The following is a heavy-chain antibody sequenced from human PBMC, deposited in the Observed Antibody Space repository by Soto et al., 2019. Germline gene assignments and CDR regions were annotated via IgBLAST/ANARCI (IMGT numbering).Heavy chain of an antibody. D-gene: IGHD2-21*01. CDR2: ISGYNGNT. V-gene: IGHV1-18*04. Sequence: QVQLVQSGAEVKKPGASVKVSCKASGYTFTSDGVSWVRQDPGQGLEWMGWISGYNGNTNYAQRFRDRVTLTTDTSTSTAYMELRSLRSDDSAVYYCARDAHCGGAPGCRAMDVWCQGTTITVSS. CDR1: GYTFTSDG. J-gene: IGHJ6*02. CDR3: ARDAHCGGAPGCRAMDV.